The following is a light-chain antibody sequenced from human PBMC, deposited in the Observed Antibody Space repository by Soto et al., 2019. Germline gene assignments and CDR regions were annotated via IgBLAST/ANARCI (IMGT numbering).Light chain of an antibody. CDR3: ASYTTHTARFV. CDR2: EVS. Sequence: QSALTQPPSVSGSPGQSVTIPCTGTSSDVGSYNRVSWYHQAPGTAPRLMIYEVSNRPSGVPDRFSGSKSGNTASLTISGLQAEDEADYYCASYTTHTARFVFGTGTKVTVL. J-gene: IGLJ1*01. CDR1: SSDVGSYNR. V-gene: IGLV2-18*02.